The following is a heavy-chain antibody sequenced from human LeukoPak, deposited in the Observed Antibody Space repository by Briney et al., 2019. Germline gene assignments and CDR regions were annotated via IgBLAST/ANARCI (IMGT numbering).Heavy chain of an antibody. D-gene: IGHD5-12*01. CDR2: ISASGST. CDR3: MRGGDPPR. J-gene: IGHJ4*02. V-gene: IGHV4-4*07. CDR1: GGSISSYY. Sequence: PSETLSLTCTVSGGSISSYYWSWIRQPPGKGLEWIGHISASGSTNYNPSLQSRVTMSVDTSNNQFSLKLSSLTAADTAVYYCMRGGDPPRWGQGTLVTVSS.